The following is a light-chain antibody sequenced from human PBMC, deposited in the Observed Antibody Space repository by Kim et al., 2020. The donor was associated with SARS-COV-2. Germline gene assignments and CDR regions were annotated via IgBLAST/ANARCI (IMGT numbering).Light chain of an antibody. V-gene: IGKV3-11*01. J-gene: IGKJ2*01. Sequence: EIVLTQSPATLSFSPGERATLSCRASQSVSSYLAWYQQKPGQAPRLLIYDASNRATGIPARFSGSGSGTDFTLTISSLEPEDFAVYFCQQRSNWPRTFGQGTKLEL. CDR2: DAS. CDR3: QQRSNWPRT. CDR1: QSVSSY.